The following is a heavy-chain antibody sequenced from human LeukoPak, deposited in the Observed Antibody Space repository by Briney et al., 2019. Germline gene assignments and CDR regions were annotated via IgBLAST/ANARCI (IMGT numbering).Heavy chain of an antibody. CDR1: GFTFSDYY. V-gene: IGHV3-11*04. CDR2: ISSSGSTI. J-gene: IGHJ6*02. CDR3: VRGSHPPYYSFAMDV. Sequence: GGSLRLSCAASGFTFSDYYMSWIRQAPGKGLEWVSYISSSGSTIYYADSVKGRFVISRENAKNSLFLQVNSLRAGDTAVYYCVRGSHPPYYSFAMDVWGRGTTATVSS. D-gene: IGHD1-26*01.